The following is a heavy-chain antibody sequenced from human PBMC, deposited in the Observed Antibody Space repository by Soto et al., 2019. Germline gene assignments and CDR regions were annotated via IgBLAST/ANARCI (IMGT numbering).Heavy chain of an antibody. CDR2: INAGNGNT. CDR3: ARSIVVVTALDY. J-gene: IGHJ4*02. Sequence: GASVKVSCKASGFIFTSYANHCVRQAPGQRLEWMGWINAGNGNTKYSQKFQGRVTITRDTSASTAYMELSSLRSEDTAVYYCARSIVVVTALDYWGQGTLVTVSS. V-gene: IGHV1-3*01. D-gene: IGHD2-21*02. CDR1: GFIFTSYA.